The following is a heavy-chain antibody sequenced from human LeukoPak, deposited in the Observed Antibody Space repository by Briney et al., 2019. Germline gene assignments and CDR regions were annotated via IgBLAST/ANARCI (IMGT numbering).Heavy chain of an antibody. V-gene: IGHV1-69*06. Sequence: SVKVSCKASGYTFTSYGISWVRQAPGQGLEWMGGIIPIFGTANYAQKFQGRVTITADKSTSTAYMELSSLRSEDTAVYYCAREGWNDASYFDYWGQGTLVTVSS. CDR3: AREGWNDASYFDY. J-gene: IGHJ4*02. CDR1: GYTFTSYG. D-gene: IGHD1-1*01. CDR2: IIPIFGTA.